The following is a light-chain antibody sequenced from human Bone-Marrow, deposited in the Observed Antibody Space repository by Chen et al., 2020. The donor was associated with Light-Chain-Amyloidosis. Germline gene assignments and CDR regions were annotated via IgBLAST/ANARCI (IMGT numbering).Light chain of an antibody. CDR3: QVWDRSSDRPV. V-gene: IGLV3-21*02. CDR1: NIGSTS. Sequence: SYVLTQPSSVSVAPGQTATIACGGNNIGSTSVHWYQQTPGQAPLLVVDDDSDRPSGIPERLAGSNSGNTATLTICRGEAGDEADYYCQVWDRSSDRPVFGGGTKLTVL. CDR2: DDS. J-gene: IGLJ3*02.